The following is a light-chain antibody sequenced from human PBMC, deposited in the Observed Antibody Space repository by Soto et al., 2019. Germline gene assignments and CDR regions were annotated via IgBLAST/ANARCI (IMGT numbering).Light chain of an antibody. CDR3: QQYMNWSPNT. CDR1: QSVGSN. Sequence: EVVMTQSPGTLSVSPGEQATLSCRASQSVGSNVAWYQQKPGQAPRLLISSASTRATGIPARVSGTGSGTEFNLTIRSLESAEFAIYYCQQYMNWSPNTFGQATRVEIK. V-gene: IGKV3-15*01. CDR2: SAS. J-gene: IGKJ1*01.